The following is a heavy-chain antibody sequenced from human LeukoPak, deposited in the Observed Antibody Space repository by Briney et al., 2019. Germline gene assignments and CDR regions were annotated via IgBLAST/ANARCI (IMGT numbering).Heavy chain of an antibody. J-gene: IGHJ4*02. CDR3: ARSGYCSSTSCYEY. Sequence: SETLSLTCTVSGGSISSGSYYWSRIRQPAGKGLEWIGRIYTSGSTNYNPSLKSRVTISVDTSKNQFSLKLSSVTAADTAVYYCARSGYCSSTSCYEYWGQGTLVTVSS. V-gene: IGHV4-61*02. CDR2: IYTSGST. D-gene: IGHD2-2*01. CDR1: GGSISSGSYY.